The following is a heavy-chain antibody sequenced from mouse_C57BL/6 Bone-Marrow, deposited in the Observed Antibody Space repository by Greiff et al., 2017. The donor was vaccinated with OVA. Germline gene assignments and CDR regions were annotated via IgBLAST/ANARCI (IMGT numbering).Heavy chain of an antibody. D-gene: IGHD2-14*01. J-gene: IGHJ1*03. CDR2: INYDGSST. Sequence: EVKLVESEGGLVQPGRSMKLSCTASGFTFSDYYMAWVRQVPEKGLEWVANINYDGSSTYYLDSLKSRFIISRDNAKNILYLQMSSLKSEDTATYYCAREGRYNWYFDVWGTGTTVTVSS. CDR1: GFTFSDYY. V-gene: IGHV5-16*01. CDR3: AREGRYNWYFDV.